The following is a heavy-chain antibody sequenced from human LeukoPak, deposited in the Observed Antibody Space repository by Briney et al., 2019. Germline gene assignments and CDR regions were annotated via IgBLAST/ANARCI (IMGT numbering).Heavy chain of an antibody. Sequence: ASVKVSCKASGYTFTGYYMHWVRQAPGQGLEWMGWINPNSGGTNYAQKFQGRVTMTRDTSISTAYMELSRLRSDDTAVYYCAGKPDCSSTSCYDGGFDYWGQGTLVTVSS. CDR3: AGKPDCSSTSCYDGGFDY. CDR2: INPNSGGT. J-gene: IGHJ4*02. V-gene: IGHV1-2*02. CDR1: GYTFTGYY. D-gene: IGHD2-2*01.